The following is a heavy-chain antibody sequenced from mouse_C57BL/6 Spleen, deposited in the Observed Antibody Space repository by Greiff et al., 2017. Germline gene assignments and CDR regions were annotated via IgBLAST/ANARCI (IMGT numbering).Heavy chain of an antibody. D-gene: IGHD1-1*01. Sequence: QVQLQQSGAELARPGASVKLSCKASGYTFTSYGISWVKQRTGQGLEWIGEIYPRSGNTHYNEKFKGKATLTADKSSSTAYMELRSLTSEDSAVYFCARDYYGSRLYYFDYWGQGTTLTVSS. CDR2: IYPRSGNT. J-gene: IGHJ2*01. CDR1: GYTFTSYG. V-gene: IGHV1-81*01. CDR3: ARDYYGSRLYYFDY.